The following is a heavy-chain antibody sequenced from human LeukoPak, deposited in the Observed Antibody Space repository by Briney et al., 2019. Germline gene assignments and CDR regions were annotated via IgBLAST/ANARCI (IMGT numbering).Heavy chain of an antibody. CDR1: GFTFCSSW. Sequence: GGSLSLSCAASGFTFCSSWMSWVRQAPGKGMEWVAHIKQDGSDKYYVDSVKGRFTISRDNAKNSLYLQLNSLRVEDTAMYYCARHSSGSYYTYWGQGTLVTVSS. V-gene: IGHV3-7*01. D-gene: IGHD3-10*01. CDR2: IKQDGSDK. J-gene: IGHJ4*02. CDR3: ARHSSGSYYTY.